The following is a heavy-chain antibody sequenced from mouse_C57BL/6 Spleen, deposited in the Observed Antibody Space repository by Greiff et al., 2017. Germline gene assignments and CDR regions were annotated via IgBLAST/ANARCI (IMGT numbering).Heavy chain of an antibody. CDR3: ASPYYSNFYYAMDY. D-gene: IGHD2-5*01. V-gene: IGHV5-6*01. CDR1: GFTFSSYG. CDR2: ISSGGSYT. J-gene: IGHJ4*01. Sequence: EVQRVESGGDLVKPGGSLKLSCAASGFTFSSYGMSWVRQTPDKRLEWVATISSGGSYTYYPDSVKGRFTISRDNAKNTLYLQRSSLKSEDTAMYYCASPYYSNFYYAMDYWGQGTSVTVSS.